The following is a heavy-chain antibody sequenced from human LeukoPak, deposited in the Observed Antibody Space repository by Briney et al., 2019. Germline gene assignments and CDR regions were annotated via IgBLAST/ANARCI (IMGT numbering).Heavy chain of an antibody. CDR1: GGSISSGSYY. CDR3: ARDQVVVVPAARHYYYYMDV. J-gene: IGHJ6*03. D-gene: IGHD2-2*01. V-gene: IGHV4-61*02. Sequence: PSQTLSLTCTVSGGSISSGSYYWSWIRQPAGKGVEWIGRIYTSGSTNYNPSLKSRVTISVDTSKNQFSLKLSSVTAADTAVYYCARDQVVVVPAARHYYYYMDVWGKGTTVTVSS. CDR2: IYTSGST.